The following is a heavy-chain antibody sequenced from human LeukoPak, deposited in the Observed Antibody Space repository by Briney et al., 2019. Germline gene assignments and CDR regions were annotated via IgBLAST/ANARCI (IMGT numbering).Heavy chain of an antibody. CDR1: GGSISSYY. D-gene: IGHD3-22*01. CDR2: IYYSRST. CDR3: ARGEGSYYYDSSGYYIPNWYFDL. Sequence: KPSETLSLTCTVSGGSISSYYWSWIRQPPGKGLEWIGYIYYSRSTNYNPSLKSRVTISVDTSKNQFSLKLSSVTAADTAVYYCARGEGSYYYDSSGYYIPNWYFDLWGRGTLVTVSS. V-gene: IGHV4-59*01. J-gene: IGHJ2*01.